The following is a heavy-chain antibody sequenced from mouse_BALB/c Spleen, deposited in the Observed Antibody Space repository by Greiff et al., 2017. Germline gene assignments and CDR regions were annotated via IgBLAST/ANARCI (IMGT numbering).Heavy chain of an antibody. CDR1: GFNIKDTY. V-gene: IGHV14-3*02. D-gene: IGHD2-3*01. Sequence: EVQLQQSGAELVKPGASVKLSCTASGFNIKDTYMHWVKQRPEQGLEWIGRIDPANGNTKYDPKFQGKATITADTSSNTAYLQLSSLTSEDSAVYYCASDGYYVDYAMDYWGQGTSVTVSS. CDR3: ASDGYYVDYAMDY. CDR2: IDPANGNT. J-gene: IGHJ4*01.